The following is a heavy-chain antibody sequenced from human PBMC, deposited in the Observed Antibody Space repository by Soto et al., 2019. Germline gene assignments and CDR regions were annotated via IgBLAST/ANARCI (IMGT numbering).Heavy chain of an antibody. J-gene: IGHJ5*02. CDR1: GYSISSGYY. CDR2: IYHSGST. V-gene: IGHV4-38-2*01. D-gene: IGHD3-22*01. CDR3: ARVGYYDSSGTNNWFDP. Sequence: SETLSLTCAVSGYSISSGYYWGWIRQPPGKGLEWIGSIYHSGSTYYNPSLKSRVTISVDTSKNQFSLKLSSVTAADTAVYYRARVGYYDSSGTNNWFDPWGQGTLVTVSS.